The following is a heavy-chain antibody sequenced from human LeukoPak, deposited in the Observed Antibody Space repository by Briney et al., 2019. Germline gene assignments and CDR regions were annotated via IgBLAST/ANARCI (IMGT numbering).Heavy chain of an antibody. V-gene: IGHV3-30*18. D-gene: IGHD6-19*01. CDR3: AKDREAIAVADYYFDY. Sequence: GRSLRLSCAASGFTFSSYGMHWVRQAPGKGLEWVAVISYDGSNKYYADSVKGRFTISRDNSKNTLYLQMNRLRAEDTAVYYCAKDREAIAVADYYFDYWGQGTLVTVSS. CDR2: ISYDGSNK. J-gene: IGHJ4*02. CDR1: GFTFSSYG.